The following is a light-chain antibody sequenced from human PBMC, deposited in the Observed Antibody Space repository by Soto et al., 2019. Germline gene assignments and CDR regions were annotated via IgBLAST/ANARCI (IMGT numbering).Light chain of an antibody. V-gene: IGLV2-8*01. CDR1: KNDIGVYDF. CDR2: EVV. CDR3: KSYAGSNTYV. J-gene: IGLJ1*01. Sequence: QSVLTQPHSASGSPGQSVTISCTGTKNDIGVYDFVSWYQHHPGKAPRLIIYEVVQRPSGVPDRFSGSKSGSTASLTVSGLQAADEADYFCKSYAGSNTYVFGSGTKVTVL.